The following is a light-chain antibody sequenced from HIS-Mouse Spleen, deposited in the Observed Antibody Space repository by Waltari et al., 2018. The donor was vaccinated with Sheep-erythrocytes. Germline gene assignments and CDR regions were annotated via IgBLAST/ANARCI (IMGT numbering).Light chain of an antibody. CDR3: CSYAGSYNHV. CDR1: SSDVGGYNY. V-gene: IGLV2-11*01. J-gene: IGLJ1*01. CDR2: DVS. Sequence: QSALTQPRSVSGSPGQSVTISCTGTSSDVGGYNYVSWYQQHPGKAPKLIIYDVSKRPSRVPDRFAGSTSGNTASLTISGLQAEDEADYYCCSYAGSYNHVFATGTKVTVL.